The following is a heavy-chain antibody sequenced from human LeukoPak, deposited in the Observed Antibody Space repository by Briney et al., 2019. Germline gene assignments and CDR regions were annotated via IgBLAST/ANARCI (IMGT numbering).Heavy chain of an antibody. D-gene: IGHD2-2*01. V-gene: IGHV1-46*01. Sequence: ASVKVSCKASGYTFTSYYMHWVRQAPGQGLEWMGIINPSGGSTSYAQKFQGRVAMTRDMSTSTVYMELSSLRSEDTAVYYCARELGYCSSASCFNSWGQGTLVTVSS. CDR1: GYTFTSYY. CDR2: INPSGGST. CDR3: ARELGYCSSASCFNS. J-gene: IGHJ4*02.